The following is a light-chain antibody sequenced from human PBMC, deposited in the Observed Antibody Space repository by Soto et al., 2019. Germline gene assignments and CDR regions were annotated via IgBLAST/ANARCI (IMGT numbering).Light chain of an antibody. V-gene: IGKV3-20*01. CDR2: DAS. J-gene: IGKJ1*01. CDR3: QQYGSSPRT. CDR1: LSVSVY. Sequence: VVLTQSPATLSLSPGERATLSCRTSLSVSVYLAWYHQKPGQAPRLLISDASSRATGIPARFSGSGSGTDFTLTISRLEPEDFAVYYCQQYGSSPRTFGQGTKVDIK.